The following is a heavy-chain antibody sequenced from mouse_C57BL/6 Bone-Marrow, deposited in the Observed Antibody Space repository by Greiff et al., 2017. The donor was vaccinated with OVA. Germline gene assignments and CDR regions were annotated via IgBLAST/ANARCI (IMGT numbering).Heavy chain of an antibody. J-gene: IGHJ3*01. CDR3: ARRIYYGSSPAWLAY. CDR2: INPSTGGT. Sequence: VHVKQSGPELVKPGASVKISCKASGYSFTGYYMNWVQQSPEKRLEWIGEINPSTGGTTYNQQFKTKATLTVDKSSSTDYKQLKSLTSEDAAVYYCARRIYYGSSPAWLAYWGQGTLVTVSA. CDR1: GYSFTGYY. D-gene: IGHD1-1*01. V-gene: IGHV1-42*01.